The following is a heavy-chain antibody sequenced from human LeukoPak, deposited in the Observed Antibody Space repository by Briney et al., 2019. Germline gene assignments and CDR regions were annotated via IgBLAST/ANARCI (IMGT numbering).Heavy chain of an antibody. D-gene: IGHD6-13*01. V-gene: IGHV3-11*06. CDR2: ISSSNRYT. Sequence: GGSLRLSCAASGFTFSDYYMSWIRQAPGKGLEWVSYISSSNRYTNYADSVKGRFTISRDNAKNSLYLQMNSLRDEDSAVYYCARHFGPLGSWSIDYWGQGTLVTVSS. J-gene: IGHJ4*02. CDR3: ARHFGPLGSWSIDY. CDR1: GFTFSDYY.